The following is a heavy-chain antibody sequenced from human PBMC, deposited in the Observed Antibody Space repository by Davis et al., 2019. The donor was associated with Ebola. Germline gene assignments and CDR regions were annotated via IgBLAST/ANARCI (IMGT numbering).Heavy chain of an antibody. V-gene: IGHV5-51*01. CDR3: ARGDETYYDILTGFNAFDI. Sequence: GGSLRLSCKGSGYSFTSYWIGWVRQLPGKGLEWMGIIYPGDSDTRYSPSFQGQVTISADKSISTAYLQWSSLKASDTAMYYCARGDETYYDILTGFNAFDIWGQGTMVTVSS. CDR2: IYPGDSDT. D-gene: IGHD3-9*01. CDR1: GYSFTSYW. J-gene: IGHJ3*02.